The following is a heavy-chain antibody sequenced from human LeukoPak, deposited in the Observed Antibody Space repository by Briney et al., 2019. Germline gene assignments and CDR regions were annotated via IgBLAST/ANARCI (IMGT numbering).Heavy chain of an antibody. J-gene: IGHJ5*02. D-gene: IGHD6-19*01. CDR1: GYIFTSYY. CDR2: INPSGGST. Sequence: ASVKVSCKASGYIFTSYYMHWVRQAPGQGLEWMGIINPSGGSTSYAQKFQGRVTMTRDMSTSTVYMELSSLRSEDTAVYYCARGSITVAGQEYNWFDPWGQGTLVTVSS. V-gene: IGHV1-46*01. CDR3: ARGSITVAGQEYNWFDP.